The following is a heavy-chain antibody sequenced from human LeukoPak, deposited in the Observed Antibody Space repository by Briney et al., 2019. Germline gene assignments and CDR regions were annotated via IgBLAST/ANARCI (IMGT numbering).Heavy chain of an antibody. Sequence: GGSLRLSCAASGFIFSNYWMSWVRQAPGKGLECVANIKQDGIEKYYLDSVKGRFTISRDNAKNSVYLQMNSLRVEDTAVYCCGRGWAIDFWGQGTLVTVSS. J-gene: IGHJ4*02. CDR2: IKQDGIEK. V-gene: IGHV3-7*01. CDR3: GRGWAIDF. D-gene: IGHD5-24*01. CDR1: GFIFSNYW.